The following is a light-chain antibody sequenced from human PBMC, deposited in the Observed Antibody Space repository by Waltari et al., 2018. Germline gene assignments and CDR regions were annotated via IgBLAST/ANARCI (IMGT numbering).Light chain of an antibody. CDR3: AAWDDSLNGPDVV. J-gene: IGLJ2*01. CDR2: SNI. CDR1: SSNIGSNT. Sequence: QSVLTQPPSASGTPGQRVTISCSGSSSNIGSNTVNWYQKLPGTAPKLLTYSNIQRPSGVPDRSSGSKSGTSASLAISGLQSEDEADYYCAAWDDSLNGPDVVFGGGTKLTVL. V-gene: IGLV1-44*01.